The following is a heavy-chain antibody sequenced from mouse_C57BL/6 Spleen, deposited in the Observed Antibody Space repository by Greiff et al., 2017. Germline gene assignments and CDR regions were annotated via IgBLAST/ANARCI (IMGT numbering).Heavy chain of an antibody. D-gene: IGHD2-10*01. CDR3: ARGLLSYAMDY. V-gene: IGHV1-63*01. CDR2: IYPGGGYT. Sequence: QVHVKQSGAELVRPGTSVKMSCKASGYTFTNYWIGWAKQRPGHGLEWIGDIYPGGGYTNYNEKFKGKATLTADKSSSTAYMQFSSLTSEDSAIYYCARGLLSYAMDYWGQGTSVTVSS. J-gene: IGHJ4*01. CDR1: GYTFTNYW.